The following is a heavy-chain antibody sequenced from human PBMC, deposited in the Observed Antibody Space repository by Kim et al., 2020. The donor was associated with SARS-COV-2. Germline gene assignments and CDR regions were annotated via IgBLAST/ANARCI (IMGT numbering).Heavy chain of an antibody. D-gene: IGHD3-10*01. CDR1: GGSFSGYY. V-gene: IGHV4-34*01. J-gene: IGHJ6*02. CDR3: SRLRFGVRGLSYYYYYYGMDV. Sequence: SETLSLTCAVYGGSFSGYYWSWIRQPPGKGLEWIGEINHSGSTNYNPSLKSRLTISVDTSKNQFSLMLSSVTAADTAVYYCSRLRFGVRGLSYYYYYYGMDVWGQGAPVPVSS. CDR2: INHSGST.